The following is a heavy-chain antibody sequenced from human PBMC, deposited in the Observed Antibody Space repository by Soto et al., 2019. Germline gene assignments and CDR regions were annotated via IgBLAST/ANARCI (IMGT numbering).Heavy chain of an antibody. V-gene: IGHV3-48*02. J-gene: IGHJ4*02. CDR2: ISSSVTTK. Sequence: PGGSLRLSCAASGFTFSSYSMNWVRQAPGKGLEWVSYISSSVTTKKYADSVRGRFTISRDNAKNSLYLQMNNLRDEDTAVYYCAREPGIGFDYWGQGTLVTVSS. D-gene: IGHD1-20*01. CDR3: AREPGIGFDY. CDR1: GFTFSSYS.